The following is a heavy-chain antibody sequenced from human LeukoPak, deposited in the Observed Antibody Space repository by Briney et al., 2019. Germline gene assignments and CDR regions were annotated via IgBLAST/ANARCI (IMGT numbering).Heavy chain of an antibody. Sequence: ASVKVSCKASGYTLTSYYMHWVRQAPGQGLEWMGIINPSGGSTSYAQKFQGRVTMTRDMSTSTVYMELSSLRSEDTAVYYCAREGLANSDAFDIWGQGTMVTISS. CDR3: AREGLANSDAFDI. V-gene: IGHV1-46*01. D-gene: IGHD5-24*01. CDR2: INPSGGST. J-gene: IGHJ3*02. CDR1: GYTLTSYY.